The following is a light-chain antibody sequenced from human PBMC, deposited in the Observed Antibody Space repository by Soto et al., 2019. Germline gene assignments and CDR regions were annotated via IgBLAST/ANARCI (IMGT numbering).Light chain of an antibody. Sequence: QSVLTQPPSVSGAPGQRVTISCTGSSSNIGAPYDVHWYQQLPGTAPKLLIYGNNNRPSGVPDRFSGSKSGSSASLAITGLQAVDEVTYYCQSYDTRLSGSVFGGGTKLTVL. V-gene: IGLV1-40*01. CDR2: GNN. CDR3: QSYDTRLSGSV. CDR1: SSNIGAPYD. J-gene: IGLJ3*02.